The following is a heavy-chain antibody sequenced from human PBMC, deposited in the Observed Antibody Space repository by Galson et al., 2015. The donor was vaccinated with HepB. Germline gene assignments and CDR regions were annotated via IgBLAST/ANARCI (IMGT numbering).Heavy chain of an antibody. J-gene: IGHJ4*02. D-gene: IGHD3-16*01. CDR2: ISGGGDGS. CDR3: AKGGRGTSQSFDY. CDR1: GFTSSNFI. V-gene: IGHV3-23*01. Sequence: SLRLSCAASGFTSSNFIMNWVRQAPGKGLEWVSAISGGGDGSYYADSVKGRFTISRDNSKNTLYLQMHSLKVDDTAVYYCAKGGRGTSQSFDYWGQGTLVPVSS.